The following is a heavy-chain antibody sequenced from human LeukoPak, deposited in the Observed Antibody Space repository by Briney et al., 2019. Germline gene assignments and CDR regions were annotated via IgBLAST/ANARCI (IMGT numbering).Heavy chain of an antibody. V-gene: IGHV3-30*18. Sequence: GGSLRLSCAASGFTFSSYGMHSVRQAPGKGLEWAAVISYDGSNKYYADSVKGRFTISRDNSKNTLYLQMNSLRAEDTAVYYCAKNSYGYLPGHDYWGQGTLVTVSS. CDR1: GFTFSSYG. CDR3: AKNSYGYLPGHDY. CDR2: ISYDGSNK. D-gene: IGHD5-18*01. J-gene: IGHJ4*02.